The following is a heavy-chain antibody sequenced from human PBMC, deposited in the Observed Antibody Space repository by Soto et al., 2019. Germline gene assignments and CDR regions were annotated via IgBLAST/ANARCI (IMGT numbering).Heavy chain of an antibody. J-gene: IGHJ5*02. Sequence: GGSLRLSCAASGFTFSSYGMHWVRQAPGKGLEWVAVIWYDGSNKYYADSVKGRFTISRDNSKNTLYLQMNSLRAEDTAVYYCARVGYDFWSGYSDWFDPWGQGTLVTVSS. CDR3: ARVGYDFWSGYSDWFDP. V-gene: IGHV3-33*01. D-gene: IGHD3-3*01. CDR1: GFTFSSYG. CDR2: IWYDGSNK.